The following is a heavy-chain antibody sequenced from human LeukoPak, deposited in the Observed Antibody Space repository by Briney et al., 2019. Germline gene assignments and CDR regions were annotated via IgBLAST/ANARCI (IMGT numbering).Heavy chain of an antibody. V-gene: IGHV3-23*01. CDR3: AKDPTAPGTAEYFQH. CDR1: GFTFSSYA. D-gene: IGHD6-13*01. Sequence: TGGSLRLSCAASGFTFSSYAMSWVRQAPGKGLEWVSVISGSGYSTYYADSVKGRFTISRDNSKNTLYLQMNSLRADDTAVYYCAKDPTAPGTAEYFQHWGQGTLVTVSS. J-gene: IGHJ1*01. CDR2: ISGSGYST.